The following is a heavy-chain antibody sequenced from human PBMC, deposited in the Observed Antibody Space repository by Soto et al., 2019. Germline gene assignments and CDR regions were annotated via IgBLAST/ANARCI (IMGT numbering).Heavy chain of an antibody. CDR1: GFTFSSYG. V-gene: IGHV3-30*18. CDR3: AKDMEDGDYGEYYYYMDV. CDR2: ISYDGSNK. Sequence: QVQLVESGGGVVQPGRSLRLSCAASGFTFSSYGMHWVRQAPGKGLEWVAVISYDGSNKYYADSVKGRFTISRDNSKNTLYLQMNSLRAEDTAVYYCAKDMEDGDYGEYYYYMDVWGKGTTVTVSS. D-gene: IGHD4-17*01. J-gene: IGHJ6*03.